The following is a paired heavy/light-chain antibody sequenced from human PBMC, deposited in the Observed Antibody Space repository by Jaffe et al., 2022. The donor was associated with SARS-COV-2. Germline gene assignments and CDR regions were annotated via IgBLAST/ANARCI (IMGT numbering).Heavy chain of an antibody. J-gene: IGHJ4*02. CDR1: GVAFGNAW. CDR3: ATDRYVGTTHFDY. V-gene: IGHV3-15*01. D-gene: IGHD5-12*01. CDR2: IKSKSDGGTT. Sequence: EVKLVESGGGLVKPGGSLRLSCAASGVAFGNAWMNWVRQAPGKGLEWVGRIKSKSDGGTTDYAALVEGRFTISRDDSTNTLDLQMTSLETEDTAVYYCATDRYVGTTHFDYWGQGSLVTVSS.
Light chain of an antibody. CDR1: TGGVSSDHY. CDR2: DTH. V-gene: IGLV7-46*01. J-gene: IGLJ2*01. Sequence: QAVVTQEPSLTVSPGGTVTLTCGSSTGGVSSDHYPYWFQQKPGQAPRTLIYDTHKKYSWTPARFSGSLLGGKAALTLSGAQSEDEADYYCLLSYSGARPDVVFGGGTKLTVL. CDR3: LLSYSGARPDVV.